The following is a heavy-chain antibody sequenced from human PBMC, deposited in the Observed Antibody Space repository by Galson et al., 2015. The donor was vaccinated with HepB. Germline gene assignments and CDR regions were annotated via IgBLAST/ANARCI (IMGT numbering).Heavy chain of an antibody. V-gene: IGHV3-48*02. Sequence: SLRLSCAASGFTFSSYSMNRVRQAPGKGLEWVSYISSSSTIYYAEYVKGRFTISRDNAKNSLYLQMNSLRDEDTAVYYCARVLTVGRFDSWGQGTLVTVSS. J-gene: IGHJ4*02. D-gene: IGHD4-23*01. CDR1: GFTFSSYS. CDR3: ARVLTVGRFDS. CDR2: ISSSSTI.